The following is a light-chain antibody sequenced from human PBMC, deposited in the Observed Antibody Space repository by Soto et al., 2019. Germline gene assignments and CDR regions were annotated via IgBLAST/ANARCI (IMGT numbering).Light chain of an antibody. CDR3: GTWDASLSAGV. V-gene: IGLV1-51*01. Sequence: QSVLTPPPSVSAAPGQKVTISCSGSSANIESNPVSWYRHLPGTVPKLLIHNDDKRPSGIPDRFSGSKSGTSATLGITGLQTGDEADYYCGTWDASLSAGVFGGGTKLTVL. CDR1: SANIESNP. CDR2: NDD. J-gene: IGLJ2*01.